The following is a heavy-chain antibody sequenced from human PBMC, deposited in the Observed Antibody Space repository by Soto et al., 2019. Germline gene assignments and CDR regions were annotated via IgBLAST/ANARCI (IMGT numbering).Heavy chain of an antibody. J-gene: IGHJ4*02. CDR2: ISAYNGNT. Sequence: ASVKVSCKASGYTFTSYGISWVRQAPGQGLEWMGWISAYNGNTNYAQKLQGRVTMTTDTSTSTAYMELRSLRSDDTAVYYCARGAWYYDFWSGYYFDYWGQGTRVTVSS. V-gene: IGHV1-18*01. CDR3: ARGAWYYDFWSGYYFDY. CDR1: GYTFTSYG. D-gene: IGHD3-3*01.